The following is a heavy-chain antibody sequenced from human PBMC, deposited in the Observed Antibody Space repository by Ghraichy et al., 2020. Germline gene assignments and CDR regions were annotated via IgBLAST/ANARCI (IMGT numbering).Heavy chain of an antibody. J-gene: IGHJ6*04. Sequence: SETLSLTCTVSGGSISSYYWSWIRQPPGKGLEWIGYIYYSGRTNYDPSLKSRVTISVDTSKNQFSLKLSSVTAADTAVYYCARLYSSGWSPTHYYGMDVWGKGTTVTVSS. V-gene: IGHV4-59*01. D-gene: IGHD6-19*01. CDR1: GGSISSYY. CDR2: IYYSGRT. CDR3: ARLYSSGWSPTHYYGMDV.